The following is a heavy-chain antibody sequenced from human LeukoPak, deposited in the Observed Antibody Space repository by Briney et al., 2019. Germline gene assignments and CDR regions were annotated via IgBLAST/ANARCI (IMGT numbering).Heavy chain of an antibody. CDR1: GFTFSSYW. V-gene: IGHV3-74*01. CDR2: INHDGDSA. CDR3: ARDKVVGDTYFDY. Sequence: QPGGSLRLSCVASGFTFSSYWMHWVRQAPGKGLVWVSRINHDGDSASYADFVKGRFTISRDNAKNTLYLQMNSLRVEDTAVYYCARDKVVGDTYFDYWGQGTLVTVSS. J-gene: IGHJ4*02. D-gene: IGHD1-26*01.